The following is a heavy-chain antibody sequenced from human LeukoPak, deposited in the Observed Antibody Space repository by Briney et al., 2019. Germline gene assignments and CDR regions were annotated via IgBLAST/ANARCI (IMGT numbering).Heavy chain of an antibody. CDR3: AKVYSSSPQDAFDV. CDR1: GYSISSGYY. Sequence: PSETLSLTCAVSGYSISSGYYWSWIRQSPDKGLEWIGEINHRGSTNYNSSLKSRLTISADTSKNQFSLHLSSVTAADTAVYYCAKVYSSSPQDAFDVWGQGTMVTVSS. J-gene: IGHJ3*01. CDR2: INHRGST. D-gene: IGHD3-22*01. V-gene: IGHV4-34*01.